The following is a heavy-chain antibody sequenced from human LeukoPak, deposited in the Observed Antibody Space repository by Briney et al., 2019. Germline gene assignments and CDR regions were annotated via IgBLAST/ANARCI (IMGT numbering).Heavy chain of an antibody. CDR1: GGSISSNSHY. V-gene: IGHV4-39*01. CDR2: IHYSGST. Sequence: SETLSLTCTVSGGSISSNSHYWAWIRQPPGMGLEWIGSIHYSGSTFYSPSLKSRVTISVDTSKNQFSLILTSVTASDTAVYYCAREEASVGDYWGQGILVTVSS. D-gene: IGHD2-21*01. CDR3: AREEASVGDY. J-gene: IGHJ4*02.